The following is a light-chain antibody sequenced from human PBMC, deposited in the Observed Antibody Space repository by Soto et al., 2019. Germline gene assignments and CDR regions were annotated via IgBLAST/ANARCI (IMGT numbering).Light chain of an antibody. CDR1: QSISSW. CDR3: QQYDSYPLT. CDR2: KAS. Sequence: DIQMTQSPSTLSASVGDRVTITCRASQSISSWLAWYQHKPGKAPNLLIYKASSLESGVPSRFSGSGSGTEFTHTVSSLQPDDFATYYCQQYDSYPLTFGGGTKVEIK. V-gene: IGKV1-5*03. J-gene: IGKJ4*01.